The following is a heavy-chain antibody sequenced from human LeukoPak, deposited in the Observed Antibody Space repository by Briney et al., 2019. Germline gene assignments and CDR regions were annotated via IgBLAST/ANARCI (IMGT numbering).Heavy chain of an antibody. J-gene: IGHJ4*01. Sequence: PSETLSLTYSVAGASVYSGDYYWAWIRQPPGQSLEYIGAVYYSGVTFDNPSLSGRITMSVDTSKNQVSLNLASVTATDTAIYYCARRGVFGSDNYFESSCQGILVIVSS. CDR2: VYYSGVT. V-gene: IGHV4-39*01. CDR1: GASVYSGDYY. CDR3: ARRGVFGSDNYFES. D-gene: IGHD3-10*01.